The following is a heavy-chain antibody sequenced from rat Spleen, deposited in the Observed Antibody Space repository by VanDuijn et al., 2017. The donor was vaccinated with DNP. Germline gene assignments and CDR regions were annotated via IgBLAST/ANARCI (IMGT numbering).Heavy chain of an antibody. CDR3: ATHTFTPGITTPFAY. J-gene: IGHJ3*01. CDR1: GFTFSSYY. CDR2: INPSGDKT. D-gene: IGHD1-4*01. V-gene: IGHV5-25*01. Sequence: EVQLVESGGGLVQPGRSLKLSCAASGFTFSSYYMAWVRQAPTKGLEWVAFINPSGDKTYYRDSMKGRFTISRDNAKTTLYLQMDSMRSEDTATYYCATHTFTPGITTPFAYWGQGTLVTVSS.